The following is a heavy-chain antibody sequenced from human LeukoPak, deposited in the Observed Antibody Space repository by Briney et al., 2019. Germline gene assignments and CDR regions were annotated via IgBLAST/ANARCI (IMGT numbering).Heavy chain of an antibody. D-gene: IGHD1-1*01. CDR3: ARSGLTGMRQYARKNDYYYGMEV. CDR1: GVSLRGYN. J-gene: IGHJ6*02. Sequence: SETLSLTCSVDGVSLRGYNWNWIRQSPGKGLEWIGEINYSGSITYTNPSLQSRVTISVDTSKNHFSLRLSPVTVADTAIYYCARSGLTGMRQYARKNDYYYGMEVWGQGATVIVSS. CDR2: INYSGSIT. V-gene: IGHV4-34*01.